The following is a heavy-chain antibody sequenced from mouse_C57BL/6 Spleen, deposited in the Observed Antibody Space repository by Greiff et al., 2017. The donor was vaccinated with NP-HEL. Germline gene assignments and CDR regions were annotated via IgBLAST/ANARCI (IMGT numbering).Heavy chain of an antibody. D-gene: IGHD2-4*01. CDR2: IYPRSGNT. Sequence: VQLQHSGAELARPGASVKLSCKASGYTFTSYGISWVKQRTGQGLEWIGEIYPRSGNTYYNEKFKGKATLTADKSSSTAYMELRSLTSEDSAVYFCARHDYDGFAYWGQGTLVTVSA. CDR3: ARHDYDGFAY. CDR1: GYTFTSYG. V-gene: IGHV1-81*01. J-gene: IGHJ3*01.